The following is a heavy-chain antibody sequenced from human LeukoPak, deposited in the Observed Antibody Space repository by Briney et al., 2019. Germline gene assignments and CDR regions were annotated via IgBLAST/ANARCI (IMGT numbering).Heavy chain of an antibody. J-gene: IGHJ4*02. D-gene: IGHD1-1*01. CDR3: ARAHRQLERLGRYYFDY. CDR2: INPSGGST. Sequence: ASVKVSCKASGYTFTSYYMHWVRQAPGQGLEWMGIINPSGGSTSYAQKFQGRVTMTRDMSTSTDYMELSSLRSEDTAVYYCARAHRQLERLGRYYFDYWGQGTLVTVSS. CDR1: GYTFTSYY. V-gene: IGHV1-46*01.